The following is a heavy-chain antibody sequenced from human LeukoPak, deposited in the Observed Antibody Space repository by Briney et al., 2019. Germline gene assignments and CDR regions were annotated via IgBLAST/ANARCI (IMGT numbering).Heavy chain of an antibody. CDR3: ARDDLPLYSSRLDY. CDR1: GFTFSSYG. Sequence: PGGSLRLSCAASGFTFSSYGMHWVRQAPGKGLEWVAVIWYDGSKKYYADSVKGRFTISRDNPKNTLYLQMNSLRAEDTAVYYCARDDLPLYSSRLDYWGQGTLVTVSS. D-gene: IGHD6-13*01. CDR2: IWYDGSKK. V-gene: IGHV3-33*01. J-gene: IGHJ4*02.